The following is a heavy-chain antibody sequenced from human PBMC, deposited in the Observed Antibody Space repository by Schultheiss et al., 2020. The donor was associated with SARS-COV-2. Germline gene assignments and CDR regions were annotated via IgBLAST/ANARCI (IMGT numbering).Heavy chain of an antibody. CDR2: IYHSGST. CDR3: ARAAHKLGRFDY. D-gene: IGHD7-27*01. Sequence: SQTLSLTCTVSGGSISSYYWSWIRQPAGKGLEWIGSIYHSGSTYYNPSLKSRVTISVDTSKNQFSLKLSSVTAADTAVYYCARAAHKLGRFDYWGQGTLVTVSS. J-gene: IGHJ4*02. V-gene: IGHV4-4*07. CDR1: GGSISSYY.